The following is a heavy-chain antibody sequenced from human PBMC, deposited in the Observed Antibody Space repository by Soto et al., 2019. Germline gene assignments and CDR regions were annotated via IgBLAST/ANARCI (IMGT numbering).Heavy chain of an antibody. CDR1: GFTFSSYA. CDR2: ISGRGGDT. V-gene: IGHV3-23*01. D-gene: IGHD6-19*01. CDR3: AKFGGWLARTNYSDY. J-gene: IGHJ4*02. Sequence: EVQLLESGGGLVQPGGSLRLSCAASGFTFSSYAINWVRQAPGTGLEWVSAISGRGGDTYYADSVKGRFTISRDYSKNTPYRQMNSLRAEDTAVYYCAKFGGWLARTNYSDYWGQGTLVTVSS.